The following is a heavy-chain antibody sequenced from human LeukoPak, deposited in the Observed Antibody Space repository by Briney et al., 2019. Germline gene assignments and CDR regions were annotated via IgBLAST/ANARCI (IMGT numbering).Heavy chain of an antibody. V-gene: IGHV3-30*02. CDR2: IRYDGTNK. D-gene: IGHD2-15*01. CDR1: GFTFSSYG. CDR3: TKVVDNLDY. Sequence: PGGSLRLSCAASGFTFSSYGMHWVRQAPGKWLEWVAFIRYDGTNKYYADSVKGRFTISRDNSKNTLYLQMNSLRAEDTAVYYCTKVVDNLDYWGQGTLVIVSS. J-gene: IGHJ4*02.